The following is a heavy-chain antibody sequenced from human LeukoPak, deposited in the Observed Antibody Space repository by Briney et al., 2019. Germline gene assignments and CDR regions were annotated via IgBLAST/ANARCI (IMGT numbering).Heavy chain of an antibody. CDR2: ISGSGGST. CDR1: GFTFSNYA. Sequence: PGGSLRLSCAASGFTFSNYAMSWVRQVPGRGLEWVSEISGSGGSTYYADSVKGRFTISRDNSKNTLYLQMNSLRAEDTALYYCAKDLKYSGYGVADYWGQGTLVTVSS. D-gene: IGHD5-12*01. V-gene: IGHV3-23*01. CDR3: AKDLKYSGYGVADY. J-gene: IGHJ4*02.